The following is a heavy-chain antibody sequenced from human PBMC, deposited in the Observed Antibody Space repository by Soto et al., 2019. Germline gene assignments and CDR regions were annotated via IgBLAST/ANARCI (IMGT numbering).Heavy chain of an antibody. D-gene: IGHD6-19*01. CDR3: ARAGDSSGEVPLVY. J-gene: IGHJ4*02. CDR2: IYHSGST. CDR1: GGSTSSGGSS. V-gene: IGHV4-30-2*01. Sequence: SESLCLTCSVGGGSTSSGGSSRLWIRQPPGKVLEWIGYIYHSGSTYYNPSLKSRVTISVDRSKNQFSLKLTSVTAADTAVYYCARAGDSSGEVPLVYWGQGTLVTDSS.